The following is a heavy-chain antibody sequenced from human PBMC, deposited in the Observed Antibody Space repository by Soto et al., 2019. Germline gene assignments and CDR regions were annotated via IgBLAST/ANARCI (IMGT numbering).Heavy chain of an antibody. CDR1: GGSISSGDYY. CDR2: IYYSGST. CDR3: ARGYSGYDH. J-gene: IGHJ5*02. Sequence: QVQLQESGPGLVKPSQTLSLTCTVSGGSISSGDYYWSWIRQPPGKGLEWLGYIYYSGSTYYNPSLKTRVTISVAPSNNRFSLKLGAVPAAGTAGYCCARGYSGYDHWGQRPLVTVAS. V-gene: IGHV4-30-4*01. D-gene: IGHD5-12*01.